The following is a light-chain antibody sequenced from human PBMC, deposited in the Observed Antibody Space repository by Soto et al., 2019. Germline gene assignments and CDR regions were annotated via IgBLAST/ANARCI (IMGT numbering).Light chain of an antibody. J-gene: IGKJ5*01. V-gene: IGKV3-11*01. CDR3: QQRSNWRIT. CDR2: DAS. Sequence: EIVLTQYKAALSLSPGERATLACSASQSVSSYVAWYQQKPGQAPSLLIYDASNRATGIPARFSGSGSGTDFTLTIRSLEPEDSAVYHCQQRSNWRITFGHWALLE. CDR1: QSVSSY.